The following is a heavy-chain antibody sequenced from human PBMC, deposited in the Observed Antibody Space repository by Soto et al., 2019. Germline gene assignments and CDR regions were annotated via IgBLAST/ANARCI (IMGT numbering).Heavy chain of an antibody. V-gene: IGHV4-34*01. D-gene: IGHD3-3*01. CDR1: GGSFSGYS. CDR2: INHSGST. Sequence: PSETLSLTCAVYGGSFSGYSWSWIRQSPGKGLECVGEINHSGSTNYNPSLKSRVTISVDTSKNQFSLKLSSVTAADTAVYYCARGRRSFTIFGVVPYYFDYWGQGTLVTVS. CDR3: ARGRRSFTIFGVVPYYFDY. J-gene: IGHJ4*02.